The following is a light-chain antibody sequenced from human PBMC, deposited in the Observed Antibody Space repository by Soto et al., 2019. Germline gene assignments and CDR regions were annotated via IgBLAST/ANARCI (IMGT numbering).Light chain of an antibody. CDR3: MQSQQSPPT. CDR1: QSLLRSNGYNY. Sequence: DIVMTQSPLSLPVTPGEPASISCSSSQSLLRSNGYNYLDWYLQKPGQSPQLLLYFGSYRASGVPDRFSGSGSGTDFTLKIRRVEAEDVGVYYCMQSQQSPPTFGQGTKVKI. V-gene: IGKV2-28*01. CDR2: FGS. J-gene: IGKJ1*01.